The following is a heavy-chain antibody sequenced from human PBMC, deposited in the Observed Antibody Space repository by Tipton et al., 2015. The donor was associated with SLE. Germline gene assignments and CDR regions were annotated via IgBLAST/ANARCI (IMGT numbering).Heavy chain of an antibody. CDR3: ARRLTRYSGYDYFDY. V-gene: IGHV4-34*01. CDR1: GGSFSGYY. J-gene: IGHJ4*02. D-gene: IGHD5-12*01. CDR2: INHSGRT. Sequence: TLSLTCAVYGGSFSGYYWSWIRQPPGRGLEWIGEINHSGRTNCKSSLKSRVTISVDTSKNQFSLKLSSVTAADTAVYYCARRLTRYSGYDYFDYWGQGTLVTVSS.